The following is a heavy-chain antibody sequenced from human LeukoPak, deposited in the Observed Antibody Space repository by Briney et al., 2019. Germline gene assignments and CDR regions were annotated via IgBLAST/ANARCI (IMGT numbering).Heavy chain of an antibody. D-gene: IGHD3-10*01. V-gene: IGHV3-48*02. CDR2: MSSSSSTI. Sequence: PGGSLRLSCAASGFIVSTSNMNWVRQAPGKGLEWVSFMSSSSSTIYYADSVKGRVSISRDNAKNSLYLQMNSLRDEDTAIYYCAIFGLGSGSRDYWGQGTLVTVSS. CDR1: GFIVSTSN. J-gene: IGHJ4*02. CDR3: AIFGLGSGSRDY.